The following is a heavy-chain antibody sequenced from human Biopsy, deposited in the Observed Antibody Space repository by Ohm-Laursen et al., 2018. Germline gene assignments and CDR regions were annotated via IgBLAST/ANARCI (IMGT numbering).Heavy chain of an antibody. D-gene: IGHD2/OR15-2a*01. V-gene: IGHV1-69*13. CDR1: GVTFDTYA. CDR2: RIPLFNTI. J-gene: IGHJ3*01. CDR3: VGGQRGPPIGVTVPGDAFDL. Sequence: GASVKVSCKASGVTFDTYAFGWVRQAPGQGLEWMGGRIPLFNTIYYARNFQDRAVITADRSARTTDMKLSGLRPDDTAVYYCVGGQRGPPIGVTVPGDAFDLWGPGTMVTVSP.